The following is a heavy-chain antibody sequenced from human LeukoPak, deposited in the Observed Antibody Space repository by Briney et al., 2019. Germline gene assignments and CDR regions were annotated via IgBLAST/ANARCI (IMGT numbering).Heavy chain of an antibody. Sequence: SETLSLTCAVYGGSFSGYYWSWIRQPPGKGLKWIGEINHSGSTNYNPSLKSRVTISVDTSKNQFSLKLSSVTAPDTAVYYCARGPYDYVWGSYRSFDYWGQGTLVTVSS. D-gene: IGHD3-16*02. V-gene: IGHV4-34*01. CDR3: ARGPYDYVWGSYRSFDY. CDR2: INHSGST. CDR1: GGSFSGYY. J-gene: IGHJ4*02.